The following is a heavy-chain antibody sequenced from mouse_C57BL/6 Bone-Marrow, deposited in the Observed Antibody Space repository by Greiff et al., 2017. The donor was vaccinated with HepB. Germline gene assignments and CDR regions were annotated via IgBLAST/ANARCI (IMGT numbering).Heavy chain of an antibody. V-gene: IGHV5-12*01. CDR2: ISNGGGST. J-gene: IGHJ1*03. CDR3: ARKDGYYGSSHWYFDV. D-gene: IGHD1-1*01. CDR1: GFTFSDYY. Sequence: EVKVVESGGGLVQPGGSLKLSCAASGFTFSDYYMYWVRQTPEKRLEWVAYISNGGGSTYYPDTVKGRFTISRDNAKNTLYLQMSRLKSEDTAMYYCARKDGYYGSSHWYFDVWGTGTTVTVSS.